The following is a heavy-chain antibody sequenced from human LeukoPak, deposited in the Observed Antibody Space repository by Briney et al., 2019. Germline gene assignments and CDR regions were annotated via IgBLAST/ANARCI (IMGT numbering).Heavy chain of an antibody. CDR2: ISWNSGSI. V-gene: IGHV3-9*01. D-gene: IGHD3-9*01. Sequence: GRSLRLSCAASGFTFDDYAMHWVRQAPGKGLEWVSGISWNSGSIGYADSVRGRFTISRDNAKNSLYLQVNSLRAEDTALYYCAKDLTRGGYYYYGMDVWGQGTTVTVSS. CDR3: AKDLTRGGYYYYGMDV. CDR1: GFTFDDYA. J-gene: IGHJ6*02.